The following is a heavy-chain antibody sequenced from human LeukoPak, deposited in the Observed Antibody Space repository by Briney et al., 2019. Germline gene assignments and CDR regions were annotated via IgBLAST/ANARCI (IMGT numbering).Heavy chain of an antibody. CDR3: VMAPLWFGESYLDY. J-gene: IGHJ4*02. D-gene: IGHD3-10*01. V-gene: IGHV3-64D*06. CDR2: ISSNGGST. CDR1: GFTFSSYA. Sequence: GGSLRLSCSASGFTFSSYAMHWVRQAPGKGLEYVSAISSNGGSTYYADSVKGRFTISRDNSKNTLYLQMSSLRAEDTAVHYCVMAPLWFGESYLDYWGQGTLVTVSS.